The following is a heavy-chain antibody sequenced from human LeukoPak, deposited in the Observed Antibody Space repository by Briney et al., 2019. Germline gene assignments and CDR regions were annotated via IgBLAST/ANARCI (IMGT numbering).Heavy chain of an antibody. CDR1: GGTFSSYA. CDR3: AIGDSRDGYSYLPFDY. D-gene: IGHD5-24*01. J-gene: IGHJ4*02. CDR2: IIPILGIA. V-gene: IGHV1-69*04. Sequence: SVKVSCKASGGTFSSYAISWVRQAPGQGLEWMGRIIPILGIANYAQKFQGRVTITADKSTSTAYMELSSLRSEDTAVYYCAIGDSRDGYSYLPFDYWGQGTLVTVSS.